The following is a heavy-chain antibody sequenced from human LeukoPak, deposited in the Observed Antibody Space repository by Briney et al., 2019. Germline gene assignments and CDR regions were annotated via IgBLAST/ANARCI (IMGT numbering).Heavy chain of an antibody. J-gene: IGHJ4*02. V-gene: IGHV3-33*01. CDR1: GFTFSSYG. CDR3: ARGGYYDSSGYSFDY. D-gene: IGHD3-22*01. Sequence: GRSLRLSCAASGFTFSSYGMHWVRQAPGKGLEGVAVIWYDGSNKYYADSVKGRFTISRDNSKNTLYLQMNSLRAEDTAVYYCARGGYYDSSGYSFDYWGQGTLVTVSS. CDR2: IWYDGSNK.